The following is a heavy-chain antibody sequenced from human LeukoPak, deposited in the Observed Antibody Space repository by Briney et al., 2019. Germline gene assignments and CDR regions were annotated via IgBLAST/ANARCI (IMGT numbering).Heavy chain of an antibody. J-gene: IGHJ4*02. CDR2: INSNGRST. V-gene: IGHV3-74*01. Sequence: GGSLRLSCAASGFSFSSYWMHWVRQAQGKGLVWVSRINSNGRSTSCADSVKGRFTISRDNAKNTLYLEMNNLRAEDTAVYYCTRDVWGDIDTYFDCWGQGTLVTVSS. D-gene: IGHD3-10*01. CDR1: GFSFSSYW. CDR3: TRDVWGDIDTYFDC.